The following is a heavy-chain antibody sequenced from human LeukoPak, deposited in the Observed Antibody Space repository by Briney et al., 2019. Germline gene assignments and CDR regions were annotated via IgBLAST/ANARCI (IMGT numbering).Heavy chain of an antibody. CDR2: INPNSGGT. Sequence: ASVKVSCKASGYTFTGYYMHWVRQAPGQGLEWMGWINPNSGGTNYAQKFQGRVTMTRDTSISTAYMELSRLRSDDTAVYYCARGGLYYYGSGSSNWFDPWGQGTLVTVSS. V-gene: IGHV1-2*02. CDR3: ARGGLYYYGSGSSNWFDP. J-gene: IGHJ5*02. D-gene: IGHD3-10*01. CDR1: GYTFTGYY.